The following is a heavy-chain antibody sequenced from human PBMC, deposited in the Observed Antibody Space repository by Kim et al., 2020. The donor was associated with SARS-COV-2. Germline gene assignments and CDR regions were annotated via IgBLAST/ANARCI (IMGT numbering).Heavy chain of an antibody. J-gene: IGHJ6*03. CDR2: INHSGST. D-gene: IGHD5-12*01. Sequence: SETLSLTCAVYGGSFSGYYWSWIRQPPGKGLEWIGEINHSGSTNYNPSLKSRVTISVDTSKNQFSLKLSSVTAADTAVYYCARDHIVATILNYYYYMDV. V-gene: IGHV4-34*01. CDR3: ARDHIVATILNYYYYMDV. CDR1: GGSFSGYY.